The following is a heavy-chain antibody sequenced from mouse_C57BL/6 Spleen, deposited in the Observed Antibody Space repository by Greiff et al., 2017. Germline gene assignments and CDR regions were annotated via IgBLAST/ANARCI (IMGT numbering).Heavy chain of an antibody. J-gene: IGHJ4*01. Sequence: LQQSGAELVKPGASVKMSCKASGYTFTSYWITWVKQRPGQGLEWIGDIYPGSGSTNYNEKFKSKATLTVDTSSSTAYMQLSSLTSEDSAVYYCARGGFITTVVAAENAMDYWGQGTSVTVSS. D-gene: IGHD1-1*01. V-gene: IGHV1-55*01. CDR1: GYTFTSYW. CDR2: IYPGSGST. CDR3: ARGGFITTVVAAENAMDY.